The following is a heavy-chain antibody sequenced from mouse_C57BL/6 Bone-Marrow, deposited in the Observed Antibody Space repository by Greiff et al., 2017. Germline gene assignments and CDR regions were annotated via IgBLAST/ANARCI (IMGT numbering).Heavy chain of an antibody. D-gene: IGHD2-2*01. CDR3: TSWLRRGRFDY. V-gene: IGHV14-4*01. Sequence: VQLQQSGAELVRPGASVKLSCTASGFNIKDDYMHWVKQRPEQGLEWIGWIDPENGDTEYASKFQGKATITADTSSNTAYLQLSSLTSEDTAVYYCTSWLRRGRFDYWGQGTTLTVSS. J-gene: IGHJ2*01. CDR2: IDPENGDT. CDR1: GFNIKDDY.